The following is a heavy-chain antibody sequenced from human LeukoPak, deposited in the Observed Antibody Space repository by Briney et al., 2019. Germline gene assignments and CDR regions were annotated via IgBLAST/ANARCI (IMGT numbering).Heavy chain of an antibody. CDR3: ASGTRRELRNYYYMDV. J-gene: IGHJ6*03. D-gene: IGHD1-26*01. Sequence: VASVKVSFKASGGTFSSYAISWVRQAPGQGLEWMGGIIPIFGTANYAQKFQGRVTITADKSTSTAYMELSSLRSEDTAVYYCASGTRRELRNYYYMDVWGKGTTVTVSS. CDR1: GGTFSSYA. CDR2: IIPIFGTA. V-gene: IGHV1-69*06.